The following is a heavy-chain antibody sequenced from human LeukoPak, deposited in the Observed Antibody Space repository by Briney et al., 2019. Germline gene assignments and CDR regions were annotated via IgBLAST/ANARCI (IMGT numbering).Heavy chain of an antibody. CDR1: GFTFSTYV. CDR2: ILGSGGGT. V-gene: IGHV3-23*01. CDR3: ATTPGAYYYYHMDV. D-gene: IGHD3-10*01. J-gene: IGHJ6*02. Sequence: PGGSLRLSCAASGFTFSTYVMTWVRQAPGKGLEWDSAILGSGGGTYYTDSVKGRFTISRDNSKNTLYLQMNSLRAEDTAVYYCATTPGAYYYYHMDVWGQGTTVTVSS.